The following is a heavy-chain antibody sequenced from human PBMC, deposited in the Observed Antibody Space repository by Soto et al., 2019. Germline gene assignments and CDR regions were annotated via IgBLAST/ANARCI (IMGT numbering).Heavy chain of an antibody. CDR3: ARHMTATDQLVVLPTAFDY. J-gene: IGHJ4*02. CDR1: GYTFSSYI. V-gene: IGHV1-18*04. D-gene: IGHD2-15*01. Sequence: GASVKVSCKTSGYTFSSYIVTWVRQAPGQGLEWMGWISAYNAHTNYAQKVQGRLTLTTETSTSTAYMELRSLTSDDTAVYFCARHMTATDQLVVLPTAFDYWGQGTLVTVSS. CDR2: ISAYNAHT.